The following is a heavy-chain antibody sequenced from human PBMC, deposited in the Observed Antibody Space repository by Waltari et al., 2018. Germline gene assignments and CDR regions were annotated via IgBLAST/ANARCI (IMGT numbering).Heavy chain of an antibody. J-gene: IGHJ4*02. CDR1: GGPVRSYY. Sequence: QVQLQESGPGLVKPSETLSLTCTAFGGPVRSYYWGWTRQPPGKGLEWIGYSGNKYNPSLKSRVTISLDTSKNQFSLKLSSVTAADTAVYYCARSYTVTTSPIAGYWGQGTLVTVSS. CDR3: ARSYTVTTSPIAGY. D-gene: IGHD4-17*01. CDR2: SGN. V-gene: IGHV4-59*02.